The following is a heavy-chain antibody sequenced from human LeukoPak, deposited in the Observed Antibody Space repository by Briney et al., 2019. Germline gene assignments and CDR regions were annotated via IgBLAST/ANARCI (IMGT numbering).Heavy chain of an antibody. CDR3: ARGTDDYIVATTSFEY. D-gene: IGHD5-12*01. V-gene: IGHV1-8*03. CDR2: MNPNSGNT. Sequence: GASVKVSCKASGYTFTSYDINWVRQATGQGLEWMGWMNPNSGNTGYAQKFQGRVTITRNTSISTAYMELSSLRSDDTAVYYCARGTDDYIVATTSFEYWGQGTLVTVSS. CDR1: GYTFTSYD. J-gene: IGHJ4*02.